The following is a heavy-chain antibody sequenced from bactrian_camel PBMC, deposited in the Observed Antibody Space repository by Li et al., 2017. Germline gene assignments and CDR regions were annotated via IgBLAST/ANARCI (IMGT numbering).Heavy chain of an antibody. V-gene: IGHV3S40*01. J-gene: IGHJ4*01. CDR3: VTGSYGY. CDR2: NVRSSGTT. D-gene: IGHD3*01. Sequence: VQLVESGGGLVQPGGSVTLSCAASGFMFSTYQMYWVRQAPGKGLEWVSNVRSSGTTLTADSVKGRFTSSRDNRKKMVYLQMNSLKREDTAVYYCVTGSYGYWSQGTQVTVSS. CDR1: GFMFSTYQ.